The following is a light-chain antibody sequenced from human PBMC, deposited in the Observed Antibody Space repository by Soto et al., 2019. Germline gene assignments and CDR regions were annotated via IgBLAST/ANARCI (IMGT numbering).Light chain of an antibody. J-gene: IGKJ5*01. CDR1: QSVRSNC. V-gene: IGKV3D-20*02. CDR2: GTS. Sequence: EIVLSQSPGTLSLSPGERATLSCRASQSVRSNCLAWYQHKPGQAPRLLIYGTSSRATDIPDRFTGSGSGTDFTLTINSLQSEDSAVYYCQQHNQWPITFGQGTRLEIK. CDR3: QQHNQWPIT.